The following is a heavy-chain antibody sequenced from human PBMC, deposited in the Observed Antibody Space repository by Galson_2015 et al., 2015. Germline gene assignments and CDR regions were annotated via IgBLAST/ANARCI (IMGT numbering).Heavy chain of an antibody. J-gene: IGHJ4*02. CDR1: GYTFTSYY. CDR2: INPSGGST. Sequence: SVKVSCKASGYTFTSYYMHWVRQAPGQGLEWMGIINPSGGSTSYAQRFQGRVTMTRDTSTSTVYMELSSLRSEDTAVYYCARDHEVGATGFDYWGQGTLVTVSS. CDR3: ARDHEVGATGFDY. D-gene: IGHD1-26*01. V-gene: IGHV1-46*01.